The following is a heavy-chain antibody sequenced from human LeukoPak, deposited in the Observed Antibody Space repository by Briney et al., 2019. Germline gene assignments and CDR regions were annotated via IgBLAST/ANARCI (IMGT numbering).Heavy chain of an antibody. CDR1: GFTFSSYA. CDR2: ISGSGGST. J-gene: IGHJ6*03. Sequence: GGSLRLSCAASGFTFSSYAMSWVRQAPGKGLEWVSAISGSGGSTYYADSVKGRFTISRDNSKNTLYLQMNSLRAEDTAVYYCAKGETPYNHPYHYYMDVWGKGTTVTVSS. D-gene: IGHD5-24*01. V-gene: IGHV3-23*01. CDR3: AKGETPYNHPYHYYMDV.